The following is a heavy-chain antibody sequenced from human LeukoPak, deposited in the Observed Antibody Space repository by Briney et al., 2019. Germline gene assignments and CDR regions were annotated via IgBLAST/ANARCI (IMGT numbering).Heavy chain of an antibody. CDR2: ITPSGST. V-gene: IGHV1-2*02. CDR3: ARDRYGDGFAHLDY. Sequence: GSVKVSCKASGYTFTSYAIHWVRQAPGQGLEWMGWITPSGSTNYPQKFQGRVAITWDTSITTAYMDLSRLTSDDTAVYYCARDRYGDGFAHLDYWGEGALVT. J-gene: IGHJ4*02. D-gene: IGHD5-24*01. CDR1: GYTFTSYA.